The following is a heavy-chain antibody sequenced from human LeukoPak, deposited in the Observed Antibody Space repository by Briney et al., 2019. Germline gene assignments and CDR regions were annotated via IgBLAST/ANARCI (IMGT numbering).Heavy chain of an antibody. CDR3: AREFGSGWFDY. CDR2: IYHSGNT. J-gene: IGHJ4*02. Sequence: PSETLSLTCAVSGDSINSSKWWNWVRQPPGQGLEWIAEIYHSGNTNYNPSLKSRVTISVDTSKNQFSLKLSSVTAADTAVYYCAREFGSGWFDYWGQGTLVTVSS. V-gene: IGHV4-4*02. CDR1: GDSINSSKW. D-gene: IGHD6-19*01.